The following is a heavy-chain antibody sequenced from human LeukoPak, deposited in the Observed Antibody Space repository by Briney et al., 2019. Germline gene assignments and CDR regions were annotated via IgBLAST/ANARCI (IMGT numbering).Heavy chain of an antibody. J-gene: IGHJ3*02. D-gene: IGHD3-10*01. CDR1: GFTFDDYG. V-gene: IGHV3-20*04. CDR2: INWNGGST. CDR3: AKGEFYLDAFDI. Sequence: GGSLRLSCAASGFTFDDYGMSWVRQAPGKGLEWVSGINWNGGSTGYADSVKGRFTISRDNVKNSLYLQMKSLRAEDTAVYFCAKGEFYLDAFDIWGQGTLVTVSS.